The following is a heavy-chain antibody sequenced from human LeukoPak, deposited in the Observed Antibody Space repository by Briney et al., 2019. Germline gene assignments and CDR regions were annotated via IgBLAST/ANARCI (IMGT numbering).Heavy chain of an antibody. Sequence: GGSLTLSCEASGFSFNGDYIHWVRQAPGKGLGYVSAISGNRVTTHYTNSVKGRFTISRDNSKNTVYLQMGSLSTEDTAVYYCARDTNREQDIWGQGTTVTVSS. J-gene: IGHJ6*02. CDR2: ISGNRVTT. V-gene: IGHV3-64*01. D-gene: IGHD3-3*01. CDR3: ARDTNREQDI. CDR1: GFSFNGDY.